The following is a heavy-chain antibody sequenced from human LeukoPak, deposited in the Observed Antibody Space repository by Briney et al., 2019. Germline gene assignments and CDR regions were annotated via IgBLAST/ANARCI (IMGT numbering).Heavy chain of an antibody. J-gene: IGHJ4*02. Sequence: AASVKVSCKASGYTFSSYGISWVRQAPGQGLEWMGWISVYTGKTYHAQKFQARVTMTTDTSTSTAYMELRSLRSDDTAVYYCAKDRGWQYADYETVAVEHWGQGTLVTVSS. D-gene: IGHD4-17*01. CDR1: GYTFSSYG. CDR3: AKDRGWQYADYETVAVEH. V-gene: IGHV1-18*01. CDR2: ISVYTGKT.